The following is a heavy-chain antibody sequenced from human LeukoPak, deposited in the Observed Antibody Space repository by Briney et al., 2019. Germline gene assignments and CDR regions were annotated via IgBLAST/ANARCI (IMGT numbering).Heavy chain of an antibody. Sequence: GGSLTLSCAASGFTFSHYYMSWLRQAPGKGLEWVSYIYSSSRSTTNADSVKGGFTISRDNAKNSLYLQMNSLRAEDAAEYYVSSGYEADYFFYYGMDIWGQGTTVTVS. V-gene: IGHV3-11*06. CDR2: IYSSSRST. J-gene: IGHJ6*02. CDR3: SSGYEADYFFYYGMDI. D-gene: IGHD5-12*01. CDR1: GFTFSHYY.